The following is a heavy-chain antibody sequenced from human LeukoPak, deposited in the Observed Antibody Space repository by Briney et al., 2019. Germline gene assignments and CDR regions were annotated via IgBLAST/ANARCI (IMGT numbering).Heavy chain of an antibody. V-gene: IGHV3-21*01. CDR1: GFTFSSYA. Sequence: GRSLRLSCAASGFTFSSYAMHWVRQAPGKGLEWVSSISSSSPYIYYADSVKGRFTISRDNAENSLYLQMNSLRAEDTAVYYCTRDDYWGQGTLVTVSS. CDR2: ISSSSPYI. CDR3: TRDDY. D-gene: IGHD2-21*01. J-gene: IGHJ1*01.